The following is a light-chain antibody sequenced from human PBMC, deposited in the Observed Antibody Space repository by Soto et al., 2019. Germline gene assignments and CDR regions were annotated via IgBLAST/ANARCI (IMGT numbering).Light chain of an antibody. CDR1: SSNIGAGYD. V-gene: IGLV1-40*01. CDR2: GNS. CDR3: QSYDSSLSGYVV. J-gene: IGLJ2*01. Sequence: QPVLTQPPSVSGAPGQRVTISCTGSSSNIGAGYDVHWYQQLPGTAPKLLIYGNSNRPSGVPDRSSGSKSGTSASLAITGLQAEDEADYYCQSYDSSLSGYVVFGGGTKLTVL.